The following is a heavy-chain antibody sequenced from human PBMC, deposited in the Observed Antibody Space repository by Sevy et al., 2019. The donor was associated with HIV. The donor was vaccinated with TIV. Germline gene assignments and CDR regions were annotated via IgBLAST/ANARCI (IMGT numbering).Heavy chain of an antibody. CDR1: GASISSSGYY. D-gene: IGHD6-19*01. CDR3: AGPILSYNSGWSYYDS. Sequence: SETLSLTCTVSGASISSSGYYWGWIRQPPGKGLEWIASINYSGSTFYNPSLRSRVTISSDTSKNQFSLKLNPVTAADTAIYYCAGPILSYNSGWSYYDSWGQGTVVIVSS. J-gene: IGHJ4*02. CDR2: INYSGST. V-gene: IGHV4-39*01.